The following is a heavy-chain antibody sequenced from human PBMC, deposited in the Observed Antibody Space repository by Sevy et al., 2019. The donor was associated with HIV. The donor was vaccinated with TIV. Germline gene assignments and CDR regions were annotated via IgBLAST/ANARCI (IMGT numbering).Heavy chain of an antibody. CDR2: ISYDGSNK. D-gene: IGHD6-19*01. Sequence: GGYLRLSCAASGFTFSSYAMHWVRQAPGKGLEWVAVISYDGSNKYYADSVKGRFTISRDNSKNTLYLQMNSLRAEDTAVYYCARGPYSSGPIPYYFDYWGQGTLVTVSS. J-gene: IGHJ4*02. CDR1: GFTFSSYA. V-gene: IGHV3-30-3*01. CDR3: ARGPYSSGPIPYYFDY.